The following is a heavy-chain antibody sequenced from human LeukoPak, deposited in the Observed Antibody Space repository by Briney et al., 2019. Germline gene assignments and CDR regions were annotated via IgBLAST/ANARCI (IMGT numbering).Heavy chain of an antibody. CDR1: GYTFTGYY. Sequence: EASVKVSCKASGYTFTGYYMHRVRQAPGQGFEWMGWINPNSGGTNYAQKFQGRVTMTTDTSTSTAYMELRSLRSDDTAVYYCARDISGSALNWFDPWGQGTLVTVSS. CDR3: ARDISGSALNWFDP. D-gene: IGHD5-12*01. V-gene: IGHV1-2*02. J-gene: IGHJ5*02. CDR2: INPNSGGT.